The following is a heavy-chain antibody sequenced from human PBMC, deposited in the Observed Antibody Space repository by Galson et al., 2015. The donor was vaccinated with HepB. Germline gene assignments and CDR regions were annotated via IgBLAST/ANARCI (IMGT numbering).Heavy chain of an antibody. V-gene: IGHV3-30*04. Sequence: SLRLSCAGSGFTFSSYAMHWVRQAPGKGLEWVAIISYDGSTKYYADSVKGQFTISRDKNMLFLQMNSLRAEDTAVYYCARDACSSTTCYPSPYFDNWGQGTLVIVSS. CDR1: GFTFSSYA. CDR2: ISYDGSTK. J-gene: IGHJ4*02. CDR3: ARDACSSTTCYPSPYFDN. D-gene: IGHD2-2*01.